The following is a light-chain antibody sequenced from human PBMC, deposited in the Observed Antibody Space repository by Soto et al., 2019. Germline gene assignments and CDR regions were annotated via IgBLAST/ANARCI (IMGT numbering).Light chain of an antibody. J-gene: IGLJ1*01. CDR3: SSYTGSSSLV. CDR1: SPDITDYKY. CDR2: DVS. V-gene: IGLV2-14*03. Sequence: QSALAHPASVSGSPGQSITISCTGTSPDITDYKYVSWYQQRPGKAPKVIIYDVSNRPSGVSHRFSGSESVNTASLTISGLQAEDEADYYCSSYTGSSSLVFGTGTKVTVL.